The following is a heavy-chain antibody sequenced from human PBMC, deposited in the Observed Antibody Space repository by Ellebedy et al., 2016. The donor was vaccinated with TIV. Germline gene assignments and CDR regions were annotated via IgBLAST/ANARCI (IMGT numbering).Heavy chain of an antibody. Sequence: AASVKVSCKASGYSLNSYGISWARQAPGQGLEWMGRISAYNGNTEYAEMLQGRVTMDTDTSTSTAYMELRSLRSDATAVYYCARGRDVGGPNNYYYYYYGMDVWGQGTTVTVS. V-gene: IGHV1-18*01. CDR2: ISAYNGNT. D-gene: IGHD1-1*01. J-gene: IGHJ6*02. CDR1: GYSLNSYG. CDR3: ARGRDVGGPNNYYYYYYGMDV.